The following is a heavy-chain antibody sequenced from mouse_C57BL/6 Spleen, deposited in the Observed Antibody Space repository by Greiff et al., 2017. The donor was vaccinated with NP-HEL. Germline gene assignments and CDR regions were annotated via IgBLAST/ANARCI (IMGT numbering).Heavy chain of an antibody. V-gene: IGHV1-64*01. J-gene: IGHJ3*01. CDR1: GYTFTSYW. CDR2: IHPNSGST. Sequence: QVQLQQPGAELVKPGASVKLSCKASGYTFTSYWMHWVKQRPGQGLEWIGTIHPNSGSTNYNEKFKSKATLTVDKSSSTAYMQLSSLTSEDSAVYYCARRNPDLGFAYWGQGTLVTVSA. CDR3: ARRNPDLGFAY.